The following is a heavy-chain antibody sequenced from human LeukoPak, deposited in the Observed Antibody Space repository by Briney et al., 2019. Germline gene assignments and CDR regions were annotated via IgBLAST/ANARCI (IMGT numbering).Heavy chain of an antibody. D-gene: IGHD2-21*01. CDR2: ISYDGSDK. Sequence: GGSLRLSCAASGFTFSDYSLHWVRQAPGKGLEWVAFISYDGSDKYYADSVKGRFTISRDNSQDTLYLQMNSLGADDTAVYYCAGPKGKYIVNYPLEYWGQGTLVTVSS. J-gene: IGHJ4*02. CDR1: GFTFSDYS. CDR3: AGPKGKYIVNYPLEY. V-gene: IGHV3-30*04.